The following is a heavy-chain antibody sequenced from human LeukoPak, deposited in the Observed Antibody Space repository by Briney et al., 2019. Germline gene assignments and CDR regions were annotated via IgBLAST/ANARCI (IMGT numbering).Heavy chain of an antibody. CDR1: GFAFSSYS. CDR3: ARGLPDYVWGSYRHDAFDI. Sequence: GGSLRLSCAASGFAFSSYSMNWVRQAPGKGLEWVSSISSSSSYIYYADSVKGRFTISRDNAKNSLYLQMNSLRAEDTAVYYCARGLPDYVWGSYRHDAFDIWGQGTMVTVSS. V-gene: IGHV3-21*01. J-gene: IGHJ3*02. D-gene: IGHD3-16*02. CDR2: ISSSSSYI.